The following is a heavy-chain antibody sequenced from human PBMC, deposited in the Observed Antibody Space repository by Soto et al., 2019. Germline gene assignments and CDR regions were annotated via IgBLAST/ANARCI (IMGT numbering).Heavy chain of an antibody. D-gene: IGHD6-19*01. CDR3: ARVSAVAGHEFDY. CDR2: INPNSGGT. J-gene: IGHJ4*02. CDR1: GYTFTGYY. V-gene: IGHV1-2*04. Sequence: ASLKVSCNASGYTFTGYYMHWVLQAPGQGLEWMGWINPNSGGTNYAQKFQGWVTMTRDTSISTAYMELSRLRSDDTAVYYCARVSAVAGHEFDYWGQGTLVTVSS.